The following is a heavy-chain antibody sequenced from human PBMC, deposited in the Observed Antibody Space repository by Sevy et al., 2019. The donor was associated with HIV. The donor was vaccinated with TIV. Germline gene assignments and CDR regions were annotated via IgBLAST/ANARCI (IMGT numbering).Heavy chain of an antibody. J-gene: IGHJ6*02. V-gene: IGHV3-23*01. Sequence: RGCLRLSCAGSGFTFGTYAMTWVRQAPGKGLQWVSVISDSGRSTYYAYSVQGRVTISRYNSKNTTHLHMNSLRVEDTASYYCARRPDFGVIIPTGVLDVWGQGTTVIVSS. CDR3: ARRPDFGVIIPTGVLDV. CDR1: GFTFGTYA. D-gene: IGHD3-3*01. CDR2: ISDSGRST.